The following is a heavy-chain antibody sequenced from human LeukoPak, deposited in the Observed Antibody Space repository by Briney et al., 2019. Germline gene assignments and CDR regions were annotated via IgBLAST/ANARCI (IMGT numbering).Heavy chain of an antibody. D-gene: IGHD1-14*01. J-gene: IGHJ5*02. CDR1: GGTFSSYA. CDR3: ARARDHSGFDP. CDR2: IIPIFGIA. Sequence: ASVKVSCKASGGTFSSYAISWVRQAPGQGLVWMGRIIPIFGIASYAQKFQGRVTIIADKSTSTAYMELSSLRSEDTAVYYCARARDHSGFDPWGQGTLVTVSS. V-gene: IGHV1-69*04.